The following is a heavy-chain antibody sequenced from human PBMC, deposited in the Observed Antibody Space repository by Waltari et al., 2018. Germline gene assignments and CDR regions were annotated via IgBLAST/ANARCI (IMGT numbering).Heavy chain of an antibody. CDR2: INHSGST. V-gene: IGHV4-34*01. J-gene: IGHJ4*02. CDR3: ARSSPGIAAAGLDY. Sequence: QVQLQQWGAGLLKPSETLSLTCAVYGGSFSGYYWSWIRQPPGKGLEWIGEINHSGSTNYNPSLKSRVTISVDTSKNQFSLKLSSLRSEDTAVYYCARSSPGIAAAGLDYWGQGTLVTVSS. D-gene: IGHD6-13*01. CDR1: GGSFSGYY.